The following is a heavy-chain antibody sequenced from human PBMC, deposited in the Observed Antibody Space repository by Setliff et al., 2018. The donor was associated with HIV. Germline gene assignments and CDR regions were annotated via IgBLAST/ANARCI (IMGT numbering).Heavy chain of an antibody. J-gene: IGHJ3*02. Sequence: SETLSLTCTVSGGSISSGSYYWNWIRQPAGKGLEWIGRIYTTGGTNYNPSLKSRVTISVDTSKNQFSLKLSSVTAADTAVYYCARVSGATNAFDIGGQGTMVTVSS. CDR2: IYTTGGT. CDR3: ARVSGATNAFDI. D-gene: IGHD1-26*01. CDR1: GGSISSGSYY. V-gene: IGHV4-61*02.